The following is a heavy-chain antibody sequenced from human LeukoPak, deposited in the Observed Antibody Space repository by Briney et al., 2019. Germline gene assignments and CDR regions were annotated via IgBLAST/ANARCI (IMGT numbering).Heavy chain of an antibody. D-gene: IGHD3-9*01. J-gene: IGHJ4*02. V-gene: IGHV1-2*02. CDR3: ARSHYDILTGYNSPHY. Sequence: ASVKVSCKASGYTFTGYYMHWVRQAPGQGLEWMGWINPNSGGTNYAQKFQGRVTMTRDTSISTAYMELSRLRSDDTAVYYCARSHYDILTGYNSPHYWGQGTLVTVSS. CDR1: GYTFTGYY. CDR2: INPNSGGT.